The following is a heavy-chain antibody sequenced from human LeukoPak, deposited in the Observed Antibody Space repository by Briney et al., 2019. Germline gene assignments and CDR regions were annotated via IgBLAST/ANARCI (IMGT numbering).Heavy chain of an antibody. CDR2: ISVSGSTI. D-gene: IGHD3-16*02. CDR3: ARGVWGSYRLFDY. Sequence: GGSLRLSCAASGFTFSSYEMNWVRQAPGKGLEWVSYISVSGSTIYYADPVRGRFTISRDNAKNSLYLQTNSLRAEDTAVYYCARGVWGSYRLFDYWGQGTLVTVSS. V-gene: IGHV3-48*03. CDR1: GFTFSSYE. J-gene: IGHJ4*02.